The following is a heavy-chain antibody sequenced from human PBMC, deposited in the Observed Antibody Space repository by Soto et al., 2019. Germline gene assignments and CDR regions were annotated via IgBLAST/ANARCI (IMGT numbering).Heavy chain of an antibody. V-gene: IGHV3-48*01. CDR1: GFTFSSYS. J-gene: IGHJ4*02. Sequence: EVQLVESGGGLVQPGGSLRLSCAASGFTFSSYSMNWVRQAPGKGLEWVSYISSSSSTIYYADSVKGRFTISRDNAKNSLYLQMNSLRAEDTAVYYCARGVYYYGSGSYSMGYFDYWGQGTLVTVSS. CDR3: ARGVYYYGSGSYSMGYFDY. CDR2: ISSSSSTI. D-gene: IGHD3-10*01.